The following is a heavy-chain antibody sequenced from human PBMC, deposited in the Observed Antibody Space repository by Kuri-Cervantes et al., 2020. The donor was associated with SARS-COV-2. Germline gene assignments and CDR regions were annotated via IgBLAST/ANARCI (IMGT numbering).Heavy chain of an antibody. CDR1: RYTSFG. CDR3: AREAPEQQLLQDLSSFHYYYYGMDV. Sequence: ASVKVSCKASRYTSFGVTWVRQAPGQGLEWMGWISAYNDNTRYAQKFQSRVTMTTDTSTSTSYMELSSLRSEETAVYYCAREAPEQQLLQDLSSFHYYYYGMDVWGQGTTVTVSS. V-gene: IGHV1-18*01. CDR2: ISAYNDNT. D-gene: IGHD6-13*01. J-gene: IGHJ6*02.